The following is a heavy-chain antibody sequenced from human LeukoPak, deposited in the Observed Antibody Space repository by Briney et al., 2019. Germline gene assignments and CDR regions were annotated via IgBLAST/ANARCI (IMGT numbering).Heavy chain of an antibody. CDR1: GFTFSSYA. D-gene: IGHD3-9*01. CDR3: ARESNDFLTGYYDY. V-gene: IGHV3-23*01. CDR2: ISGSGGST. J-gene: IGHJ4*02. Sequence: GGSLRLSCAASGFTFSSYAMSWVCQAPGKGLEWVSAISGSGGSTYYADSVKGRFTISRDNSKNTLYLQMNSLRAEDTAVYYCARESNDFLTGYYDYWGQGILVTVSS.